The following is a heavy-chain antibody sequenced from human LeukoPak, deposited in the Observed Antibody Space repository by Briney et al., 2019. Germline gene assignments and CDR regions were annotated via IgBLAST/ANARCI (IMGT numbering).Heavy chain of an antibody. J-gene: IGHJ4*02. CDR2: ISSSSSYI. CDR3: AKSPYIVATISELFDY. Sequence: MPGGSLRLSCAASGFTFSSYSMNWVRQAPGKGLEWVSSISSSSSYIYYADSVKGRFTISRDNAKNSLYLQMNSLRAEDTAVYYCAKSPYIVATISELFDYWGQGTLVTVSS. V-gene: IGHV3-21*04. D-gene: IGHD5-12*01. CDR1: GFTFSSYS.